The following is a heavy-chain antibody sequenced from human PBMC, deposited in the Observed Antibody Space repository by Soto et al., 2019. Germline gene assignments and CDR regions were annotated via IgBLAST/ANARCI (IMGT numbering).Heavy chain of an antibody. Sequence: QVQLVQSGAEVRQPASSVKVSCKTSGGTFSSYAISWVRQAPGQGLEWMGGIVPIVDTSTYAQKFQGRVTTTADDSPSTFCMELSSLRSDDTAVYYCVRVVAIPGYPDNWGQGTLFTVSS. CDR3: VRVVAIPGYPDN. CDR2: IVPIVDTS. D-gene: IGHD5-12*01. CDR1: GGTFSSYA. V-gene: IGHV1-69*12. J-gene: IGHJ4*02.